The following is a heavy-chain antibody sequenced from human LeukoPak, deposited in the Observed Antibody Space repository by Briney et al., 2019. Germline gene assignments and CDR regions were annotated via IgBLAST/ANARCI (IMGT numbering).Heavy chain of an antibody. V-gene: IGHV4-59*01. CDR3: ARDPSLAYCGGDCYPLYWYFDL. Sequence: PSETLSLTCTVSGGSFTTYYWSWIRQPPGKGLEWIGYMYYSGGTNYNPSLKSRVTISVDTSKNQFSLKLSSVTAADTAVYYCARDPSLAYCGGDCYPLYWYFDLWGRGTLVTVSS. CDR1: GGSFTTYY. CDR2: MYYSGGT. J-gene: IGHJ2*01. D-gene: IGHD2-21*02.